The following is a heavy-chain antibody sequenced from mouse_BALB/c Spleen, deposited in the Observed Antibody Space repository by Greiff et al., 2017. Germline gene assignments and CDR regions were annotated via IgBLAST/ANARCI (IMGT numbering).Heavy chain of an antibody. V-gene: IGHV1S56*01. D-gene: IGHD2-10*02. Sequence: LQESGPELVKPGASVRISCKASGYTFTSYYIHWVKQRPGQGLEWIGWIYPGNVNTKYNEKFKGKATLTADKSSSTAYMQLSSLTSEDSAVYFCARPYGNSFAYWGQGTLVTVSA. J-gene: IGHJ3*01. CDR2: IYPGNVNT. CDR1: GYTFTSYY. CDR3: ARPYGNSFAY.